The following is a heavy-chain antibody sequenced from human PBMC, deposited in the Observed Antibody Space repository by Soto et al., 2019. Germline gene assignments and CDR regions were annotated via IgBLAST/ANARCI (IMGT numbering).Heavy chain of an antibody. CDR3: AKDTYSRSWYF. Sequence: EVQLLESGGDLVQPGGSLRLSCAASGFTFTNYLMTWVRQAPGKGLEWVSSIDKRGGDTYYADSVKGRFTISRDISQNTLYLQMNGLRAEDTALYYCAKDTYSRSWYFWGQGTLVTVSS. D-gene: IGHD2-2*01. CDR2: IDKRGGDT. CDR1: GFTFTNYL. V-gene: IGHV3-23*05. J-gene: IGHJ4*02.